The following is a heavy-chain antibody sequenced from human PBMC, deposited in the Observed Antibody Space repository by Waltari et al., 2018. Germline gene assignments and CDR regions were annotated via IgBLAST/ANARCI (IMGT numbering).Heavy chain of an antibody. CDR3: AREGYSGSYWFDY. CDR1: GFIFCDSA. V-gene: IGHV3-30*01. D-gene: IGHD1-26*01. J-gene: IGHJ4*02. Sequence: QVQLVGSGGGVVQPGRSLRLSCAASGFIFCDSAMYWVRRSPGKGLQWVALIAYDGSYKYYGDSVKGRFTISRDNSKSTLYLQMNSLRPEDTAVYYCAREGYSGSYWFDYWGQGTLVTVSS. CDR2: IAYDGSYK.